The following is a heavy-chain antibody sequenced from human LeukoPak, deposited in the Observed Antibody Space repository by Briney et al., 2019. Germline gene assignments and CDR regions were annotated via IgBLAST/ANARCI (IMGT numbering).Heavy chain of an antibody. Sequence: GGSLRLSCAASGFTFSDYYMSWIRQAPGKGLEWVSYISTSGSTIYYADSVKGRFTIPRDNTKNSLYLQMNSLRAEDTAVYYCARAYYYDTSGFQPWGQGTLVTVSA. V-gene: IGHV3-11*01. CDR2: ISTSGSTI. D-gene: IGHD3-22*01. J-gene: IGHJ4*02. CDR1: GFTFSDYY. CDR3: ARAYYYDTSGFQP.